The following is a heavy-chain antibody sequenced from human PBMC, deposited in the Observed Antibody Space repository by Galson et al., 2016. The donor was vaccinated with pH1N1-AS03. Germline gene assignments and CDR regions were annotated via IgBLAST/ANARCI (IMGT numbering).Heavy chain of an antibody. CDR1: GFTFSDFA. Sequence: LRLSCAASGFTFSDFAMHWVRQAPGKGLEWVAVIWYDGSNKYYADSVKGRFTISRDNTKNTLYLQMNSLRVEDTAVYFCARGRGYGQYYFDYWGQGTLVTVSS. CDR2: IWYDGSNK. J-gene: IGHJ4*02. CDR3: ARGRGYGQYYFDY. V-gene: IGHV3-33*08. D-gene: IGHD3-10*01.